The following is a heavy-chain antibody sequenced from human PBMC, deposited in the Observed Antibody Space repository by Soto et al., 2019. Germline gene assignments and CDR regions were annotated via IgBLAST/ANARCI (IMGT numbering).Heavy chain of an antibody. J-gene: IGHJ6*02. V-gene: IGHV4-39*02. Sequence: SETLSLTCTVSGGSISSSSYYWGWIRQPPGKGLEWIGSIYYSGSTYYNLSLKSRVTISVDTSKNQFSLKLSSVTAADTAVYYCARETRLVVDYYYYGMDVWGQGTTVTVSS. D-gene: IGHD6-19*01. CDR2: IYYSGST. CDR1: GGSISSSSYY. CDR3: ARETRLVVDYYYYGMDV.